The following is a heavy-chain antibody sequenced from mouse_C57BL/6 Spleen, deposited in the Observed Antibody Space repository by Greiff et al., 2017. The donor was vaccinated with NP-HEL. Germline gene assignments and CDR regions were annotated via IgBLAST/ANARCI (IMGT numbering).Heavy chain of an antibody. J-gene: IGHJ1*03. D-gene: IGHD4-1*01. CDR3: ARGDGTGYFDV. Sequence: EVQLQQSGAELVKPGASVKLSCTASGFNIKDYYMHWVKQRTEQGLEWIGRIDPEDGETKYASKFQGKATITADTSSNTAYLQLSSLTSEDTAVYYCARGDGTGYFDVWGTGTTVTVSS. CDR1: GFNIKDYY. V-gene: IGHV14-2*01. CDR2: IDPEDGET.